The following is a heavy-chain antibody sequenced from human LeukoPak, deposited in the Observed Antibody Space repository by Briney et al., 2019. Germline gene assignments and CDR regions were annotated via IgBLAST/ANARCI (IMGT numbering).Heavy chain of an antibody. D-gene: IGHD3-10*01. CDR1: GFTFSSYA. J-gene: IGHJ2*01. Sequence: GGSLRLSCAASGFTFSSYAMSWVRQAPGKGLEWVSAISGSGGSTYYADSVKGRFTISRDNSKNTLYLQINSLRAEDTAVYYCAKTEDRGSGSYYKPYRYWYFDLWGRGTLVTVSS. CDR3: AKTEDRGSGSYYKPYRYWYFDL. CDR2: ISGSGGST. V-gene: IGHV3-23*01.